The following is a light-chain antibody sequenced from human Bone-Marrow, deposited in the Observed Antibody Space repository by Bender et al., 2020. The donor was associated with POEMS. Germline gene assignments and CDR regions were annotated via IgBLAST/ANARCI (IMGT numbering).Light chain of an antibody. J-gene: IGLJ2*01. CDR2: EVS. CDR1: SSDIGSYNF. V-gene: IGLV2-8*01. CDR3: SSYAGNNDYII. Sequence: QSALTQPRSVSGSPGQSVTVSCTGTSSDIGSYNFVSWYQHHPGKAPKLLIHEVSKRPSGVPDRFSGSKSGDTASLTVSGLQAEDEAVYYCSSYAGNNDYIIFGGGTKLTVL.